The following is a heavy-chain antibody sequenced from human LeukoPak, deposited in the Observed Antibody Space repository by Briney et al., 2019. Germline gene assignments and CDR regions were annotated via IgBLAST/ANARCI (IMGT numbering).Heavy chain of an antibody. V-gene: IGHV4-38-2*01. CDR1: GDSVSSGYY. Sequence: PSETLSLTCAVSGDSVSSGYYWGWIRQPPGKGLEWIGSIYHSGPIYYNPSLKSRVTISMDTSKNQFSLKLNSVTAADTAVYYCARVLGFGSSWSNWGQGTLVTVSP. J-gene: IGHJ4*02. D-gene: IGHD6-13*01. CDR3: ARVLGFGSSWSN. CDR2: IYHSGPI.